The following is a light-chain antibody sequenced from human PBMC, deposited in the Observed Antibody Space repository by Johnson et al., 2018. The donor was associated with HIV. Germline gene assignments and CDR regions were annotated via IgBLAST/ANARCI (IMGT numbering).Light chain of an antibody. CDR1: SSNIGNNY. CDR3: GTWDSSLSAYV. CDR2: DNN. Sequence: QSVLTQPPSVSAAPGQKVTISCSGSSSNIGNNYVSWYQQLPGTAPKLIIYDNNKRPSEIPDRFSGSKSGTSATLGITGLQTEDEAEYYCGTWDSSLSAYVFGTGTKVTVL. J-gene: IGLJ1*01. V-gene: IGLV1-51*01.